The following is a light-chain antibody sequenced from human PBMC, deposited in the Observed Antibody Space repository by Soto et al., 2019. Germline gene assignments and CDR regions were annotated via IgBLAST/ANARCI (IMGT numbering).Light chain of an antibody. CDR2: GAS. Sequence: EIVMTQSPATLSASPGQRATLSCRASQSVSSNLAWYQQKPGQAPRLLIYGASTRATGIPARFSGSGSGTEFTRTISTLQSEDFAVCYCQQYNSWPPGYTFGQGTKLEIK. CDR1: QSVSSN. J-gene: IGKJ2*01. V-gene: IGKV3-15*01. CDR3: QQYNSWPPGYT.